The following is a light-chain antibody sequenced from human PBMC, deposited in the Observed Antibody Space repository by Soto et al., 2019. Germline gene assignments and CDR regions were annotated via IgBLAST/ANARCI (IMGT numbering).Light chain of an antibody. CDR1: QSISNY. Sequence: DIQMTQSPSTLSASVGDRVTITCRASQSISNYLSWYQQRPGKVPKVLIYATSNLQTGVPSRFSGSGSGTDFTLTITSLQPEDFATYYCQQSYSLPYSFGQGTKLEIK. V-gene: IGKV1-39*01. CDR3: QQSYSLPYS. J-gene: IGKJ2*03. CDR2: ATS.